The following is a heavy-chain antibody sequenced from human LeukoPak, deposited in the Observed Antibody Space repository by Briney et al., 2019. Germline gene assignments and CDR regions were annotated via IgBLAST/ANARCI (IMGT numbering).Heavy chain of an antibody. Sequence: GGSLRLSCAASGFTFNSYEMNWVRQAPGKGLEWVSYISSSGSTIYYADSVKGRFTISRDNAKNSLYLQMNSLRAEDTAVYYCAKVAGRAFGEVIVSRARSYMDVWGKGTTVIVSS. V-gene: IGHV3-48*03. CDR2: ISSSGSTI. J-gene: IGHJ6*03. CDR3: AKVAGRAFGEVIVSRARSYMDV. D-gene: IGHD3-16*02. CDR1: GFTFNSYE.